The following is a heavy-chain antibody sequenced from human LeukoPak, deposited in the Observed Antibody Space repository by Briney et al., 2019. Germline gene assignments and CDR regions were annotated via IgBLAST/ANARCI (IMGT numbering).Heavy chain of an antibody. CDR1: GGSISSSNW. V-gene: IGHV4-4*02. CDR3: AREHLSITSYGMDV. D-gene: IGHD3-10*01. CDR2: IHHSGST. Sequence: SGTLSLTCAVSGGSISSSNWWSWVRQSPGKGLEWIGEIHHSGSTNYNPSLKSRVTVLVDKSKNQFSLKLTSVTAADTAVYYCAREHLSITSYGMDVWGQGTTVTVSS. J-gene: IGHJ6*02.